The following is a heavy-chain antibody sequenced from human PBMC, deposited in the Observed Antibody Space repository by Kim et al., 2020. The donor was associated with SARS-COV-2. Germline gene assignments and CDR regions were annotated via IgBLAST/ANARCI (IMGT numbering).Heavy chain of an antibody. D-gene: IGHD1-26*01. CDR2: IYSDGGSR. V-gene: IGHV3-23*03. CDR3: AKDHGREANDF. Sequence: GGSLRRSCAASGFIFSNFAMSWVRQAPGKGLEWVSVIYSDGGSRFYADSVQGRFTVSRDNSKNTLFLQMDSLRVEDTAVYYCAKDHGREANDFWGQGTLVTVSS. CDR1: GFIFSNFA. J-gene: IGHJ4*02.